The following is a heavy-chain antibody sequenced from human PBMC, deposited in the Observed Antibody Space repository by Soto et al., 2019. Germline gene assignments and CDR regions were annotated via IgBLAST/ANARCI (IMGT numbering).Heavy chain of an antibody. V-gene: IGHV1-24*01. Sequence: ALVKVSCKVSGYTLTELSMHWVRQAPGKGLEWMGGFDPEDGETIYARKFQGRVTITADESTSTAYMELSSLRSEDTAVYYCARDREYSSSWSGGMDVWGQGTTVTVSS. CDR3: ARDREYSSSWSGGMDV. J-gene: IGHJ6*02. D-gene: IGHD6-13*01. CDR1: GYTLTELS. CDR2: FDPEDGET.